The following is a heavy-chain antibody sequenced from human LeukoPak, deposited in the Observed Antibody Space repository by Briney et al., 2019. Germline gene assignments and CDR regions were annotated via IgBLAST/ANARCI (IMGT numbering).Heavy chain of an antibody. CDR3: ARLSNSSGWFALDY. V-gene: IGHV3-21*01. CDR2: ISSSSSYI. J-gene: IGHJ4*02. CDR1: GFTFSSYS. D-gene: IGHD6-19*01. Sequence: PGGSLRLSCAASGFTFSSYSMNWVRQAPGKGLEWVSSISSSSSYIYYADSVKGRFTISRDNAKNSLYLQMNSLRAEDTAVYYCARLSNSSGWFALDYWGQVTLVTVAS.